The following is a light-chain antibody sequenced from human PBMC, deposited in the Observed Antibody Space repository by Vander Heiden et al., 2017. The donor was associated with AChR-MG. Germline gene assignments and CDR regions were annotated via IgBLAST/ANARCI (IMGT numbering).Light chain of an antibody. J-gene: IGKJ2*01. CDR3: QQIYSTPPST. CDR2: AAS. V-gene: IGKV1-39*01. CDR1: QSISTY. Sequence: DIQMTQSPSSLSASVRDRVTISCRASQSISTYLNWYQQKPGKAPKLLIHAASSLQSGVPSRFSGSGSGTDFTLTISSLQPEDFATYYCQQIYSTPPSTFGQGTKLEIK.